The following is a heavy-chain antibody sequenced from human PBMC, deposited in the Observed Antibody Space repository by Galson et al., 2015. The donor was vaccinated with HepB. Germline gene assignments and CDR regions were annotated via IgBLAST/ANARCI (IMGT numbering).Heavy chain of an antibody. D-gene: IGHD2-15*01. CDR2: ISPHNRYTNPHNRYT. Sequence: GYTFSSYSITWVRQAPGQGLEWVGWISPHNRYTNPHNRYTNYAQNFQGRVTMTTDTSTSTAYMELRSLRSDDTAVYYCARGALVVAVGATQNNWFDPRGQGTLVTVSS. V-gene: IGHV1-18*01. CDR3: ARGALVVAVGATQNNWFDP. J-gene: IGHJ5*02. CDR1: GYTFSSYS.